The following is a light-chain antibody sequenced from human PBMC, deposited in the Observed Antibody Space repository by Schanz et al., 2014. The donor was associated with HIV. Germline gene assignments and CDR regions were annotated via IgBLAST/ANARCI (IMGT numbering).Light chain of an antibody. CDR1: SSDVGGHDF. V-gene: IGLV2-14*03. Sequence: QSALTQPASVSGSPGQSITISCTGTSSDVGGHDFVSWYQQHPGKAPKLMIYDVTNRPSGVSNRFSGSKSGNTASLTISGLQAEDEADYYCSSYTSSSTPLVFGGGTKVTVL. J-gene: IGLJ3*02. CDR2: DVT. CDR3: SSYTSSSTPLV.